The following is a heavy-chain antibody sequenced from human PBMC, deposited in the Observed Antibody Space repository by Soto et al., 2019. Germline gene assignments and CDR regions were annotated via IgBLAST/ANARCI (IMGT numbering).Heavy chain of an antibody. CDR3: AGPDLSGETAYYYSYGMDV. CDR1: GGSFSGYC. D-gene: IGHD3-10*01. J-gene: IGHJ6*02. CDR2: INHSGST. V-gene: IGHV4-34*01. Sequence: PSETLSLTCAVYGGSFSGYCWSWIRQPPGKGLEWIGEINHSGSTNYNPSLKSRVTISVDTSKNQFSLKLSSVTAADTAVYYCAGPDLSGETAYYYSYGMDVWGQGTTVTVSS.